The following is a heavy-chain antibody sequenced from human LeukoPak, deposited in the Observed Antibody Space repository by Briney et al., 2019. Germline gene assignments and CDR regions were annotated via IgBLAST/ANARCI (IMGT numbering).Heavy chain of an antibody. D-gene: IGHD5-24*01. J-gene: IGHJ4*02. CDR1: GGSISIYY. CDR2: IYYSGTT. CDR3: ARSRTNRDVYNFYY. V-gene: IGHV4-59*08. Sequence: SETLSLTCTVSGGSISIYYWSWIRQPPGKGLEWIGYIYYSGTTNYNPSLKSRVTISTDSSKNQFPLNLTSVTAADTAVYYCARSRTNRDVYNFYYWGQGTLVTVSS.